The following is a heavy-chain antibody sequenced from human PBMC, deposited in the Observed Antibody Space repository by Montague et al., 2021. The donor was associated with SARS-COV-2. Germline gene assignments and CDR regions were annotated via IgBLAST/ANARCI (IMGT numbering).Heavy chain of an antibody. V-gene: IGHV1-24*01. CDR2: FDPAYGET. Sequence: SVKVSCKVSGYSITELSMHWVRQAPGKGLEWMGNFDPAYGETTYAQKFQGGVTMTEDTSTDTAYLELSSLRSEDTAVYYCARYEVLAAAGTNNYYGMDVWGQGTTVTVSS. CDR1: GYSITELS. CDR3: ARYEVLAAAGTNNYYGMDV. J-gene: IGHJ6*02. D-gene: IGHD6-13*01.